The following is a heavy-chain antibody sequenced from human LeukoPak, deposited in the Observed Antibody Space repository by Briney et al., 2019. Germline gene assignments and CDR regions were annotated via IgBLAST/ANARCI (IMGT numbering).Heavy chain of an antibody. J-gene: IGHJ4*02. CDR2: ISSSGSTI. D-gene: IGHD3-10*01. CDR3: ASGTGELLRLFDY. Sequence: GGSLRLSCAASGLTFSSYEMNWVRQAPGKGLEWVSYISSSGSTIYYADSVKGRFTISRDNSKNTLYLQMNSLRAEDTAVYYCASGTGELLRLFDYWGQGTLVTVSS. CDR1: GLTFSSYE. V-gene: IGHV3-48*03.